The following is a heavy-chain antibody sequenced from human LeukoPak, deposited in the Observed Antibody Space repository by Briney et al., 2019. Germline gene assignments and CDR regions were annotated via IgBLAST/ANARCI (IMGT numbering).Heavy chain of an antibody. Sequence: SETLSLTCTVSGGSISSGGYYWSWIRQHPGKGLEWIGYIHYSGSTYYNPSLKSRVTISVDTSKNQFSLKLSSVTAADTAVYYCARDHHYDILTGYYKGWFDPWGQGTLVTVSS. CDR3: ARDHHYDILTGYYKGWFDP. D-gene: IGHD3-9*01. CDR2: IHYSGST. CDR1: GGSISSGGYY. J-gene: IGHJ5*02. V-gene: IGHV4-31*03.